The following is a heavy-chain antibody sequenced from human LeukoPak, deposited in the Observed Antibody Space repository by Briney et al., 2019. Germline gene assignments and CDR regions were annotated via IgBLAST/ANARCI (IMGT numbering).Heavy chain of an antibody. D-gene: IGHD3-22*01. CDR2: ISGSGGGT. CDR3: AKQSGYYYDSSLFDY. Sequence: GSLRLSCAASGFTFSSYAMSWVRQAPGKGLEWVSAISGSGGGTYYADSVKGRFTISRDNSKNTLYLQMNSLRAEDTAVYYCAKQSGYYYDSSLFDYWGQGTLVTVSS. V-gene: IGHV3-23*01. J-gene: IGHJ4*02. CDR1: GFTFSSYA.